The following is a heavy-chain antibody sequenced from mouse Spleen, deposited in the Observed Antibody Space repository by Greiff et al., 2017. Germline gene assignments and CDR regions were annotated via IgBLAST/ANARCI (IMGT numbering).Heavy chain of an antibody. J-gene: IGHJ4*01. CDR3: ARGYDYDYYAMDY. CDR2: ISTYYGDA. CDR1: GYTFTDYA. V-gene: IGHV1S137*01. D-gene: IGHD2-4*01. Sequence: VQLQQSGAELVRPGVSVKISCKGSGYTFTDYAMHWVKQSHAKSLEWIGVISTYYGDASYNQKFKGKATMTVDKSSSTAYMELARLTSEDSAIYYCARGYDYDYYAMDYWGQGTSVTVSS.